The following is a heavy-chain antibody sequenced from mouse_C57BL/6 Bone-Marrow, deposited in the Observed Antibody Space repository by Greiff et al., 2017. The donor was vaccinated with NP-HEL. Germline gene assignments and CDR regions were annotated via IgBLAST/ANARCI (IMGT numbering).Heavy chain of an antibody. CDR3: AREGYYYGSSYPWFAY. D-gene: IGHD1-1*01. CDR2: IWSGGST. Sequence: VQLKESGPGLVQPSPCLSITCTVSGFSLTSYGVHWVRQSPGKGLEWLGVIWSGGSTDYNAAFISRLSISKDNSQSKVFFKMNSLQADDTAIYYCAREGYYYGSSYPWFAYWGKGTLVTVAA. CDR1: GFSLTSYG. V-gene: IGHV2-2*01. J-gene: IGHJ3*01.